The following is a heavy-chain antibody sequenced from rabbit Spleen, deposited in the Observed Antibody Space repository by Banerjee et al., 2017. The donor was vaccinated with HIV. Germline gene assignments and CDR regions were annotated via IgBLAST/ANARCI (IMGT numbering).Heavy chain of an antibody. D-gene: IGHD4-1*01. V-gene: IGHV1S40*01. J-gene: IGHJ4*01. CDR3: ARDLAGVIGWNFSL. Sequence: QSLEESGGDRVKPGASLTLTCTASGFSFSSNVYMGWVGQAPGKGLEWIACIYAGSSGSSYYASWAKGRFTISKPSSTTVTLQMTSLTAADTATYFCARDLAGVIGWNFSLWGQGTLVTVS. CDR2: IYAGSSGSS. CDR1: GFSFSSNVY.